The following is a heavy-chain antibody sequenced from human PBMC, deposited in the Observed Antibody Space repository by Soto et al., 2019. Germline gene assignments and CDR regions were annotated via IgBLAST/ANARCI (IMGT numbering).Heavy chain of an antibody. CDR2: ISDSGVET. J-gene: IGHJ1*01. Sequence: GGSLRLSCAASGFTFSSYAMSWVRQAPGKGLEWVSSISDSGVETHYADSVRGRFTISRDNSKNTLYLHMTSLRAGDTAVYYCVRERIIIPAVPLNSGQGTQVTVS. CDR1: GFTFSSYA. V-gene: IGHV3-23*01. CDR3: VRERIIIPAVPLN. D-gene: IGHD2-2*01.